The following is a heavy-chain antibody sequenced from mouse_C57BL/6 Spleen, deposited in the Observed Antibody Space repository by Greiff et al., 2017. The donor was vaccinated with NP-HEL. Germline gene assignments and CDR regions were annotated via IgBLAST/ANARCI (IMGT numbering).Heavy chain of an antibody. J-gene: IGHJ1*03. D-gene: IGHD2-3*01. V-gene: IGHV1-15*01. CDR3: TRSYDGYYRYFDV. CDR2: IDPETGGT. CDR1: GYTFTDYE. Sequence: VQLQQSGAELVRPGASVTLSCKASGYTFTDYEMHWVKQTPVHGLEWIGAIDPETGGTAYNQKFKGKAILTADKSSSTAYMELRSLTSEDSAVYCCTRSYDGYYRYFDVWGTGTTVTVSS.